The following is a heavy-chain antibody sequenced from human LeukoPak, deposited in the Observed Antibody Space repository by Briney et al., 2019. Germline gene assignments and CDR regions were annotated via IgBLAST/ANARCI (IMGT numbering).Heavy chain of an antibody. CDR1: AGTFLNYD. CDR3: APGSNPDIVVLPAASNCFDP. V-gene: IGHV1-69*04. J-gene: IGHJ5*02. Sequence: SVKVSCKASAGTFLNYDITWVRQAPGQGLEWMGRIIPILGITNYAQKFQGRVTLTADKFTNTAYMELSSLRSEDTAVYYCAPGSNPDIVVLPAASNCFDPWGQGTLVTVSS. D-gene: IGHD2-2*01. CDR2: IIPILGIT.